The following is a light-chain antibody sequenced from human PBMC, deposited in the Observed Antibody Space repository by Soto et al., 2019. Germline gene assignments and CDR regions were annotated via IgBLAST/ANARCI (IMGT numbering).Light chain of an antibody. CDR2: DNN. CDR3: QSFDTSLSGFVV. V-gene: IGLV1-40*01. CDR1: SSNIGAGYD. Sequence: HSVLTQPPSMSGAPGQRVTISCTGSSSNIGAGYDVHWYQQHPGTAPKLLIFDNNNRPSGVPDRFSGSKSDTSASLAITGLQAEDEADYYCQSFDTSLSGFVVFGGGTKVTVL. J-gene: IGLJ2*01.